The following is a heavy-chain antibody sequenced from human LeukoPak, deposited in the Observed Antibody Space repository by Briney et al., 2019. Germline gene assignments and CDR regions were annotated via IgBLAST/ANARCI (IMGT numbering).Heavy chain of an antibody. Sequence: GGSLRLSCAASGFTFTSYDMSWVRQAPGKGLECVSAINRGGGSTYYADSVKGRFTISRDNSKNTVYLQMNSLRAEDTAVYYCARNIPLTRWGYWGQGTLVTVSS. V-gene: IGHV3-23*01. D-gene: IGHD2-21*01. CDR3: ARNIPLTRWGY. J-gene: IGHJ4*02. CDR2: INRGGGST. CDR1: GFTFTSYD.